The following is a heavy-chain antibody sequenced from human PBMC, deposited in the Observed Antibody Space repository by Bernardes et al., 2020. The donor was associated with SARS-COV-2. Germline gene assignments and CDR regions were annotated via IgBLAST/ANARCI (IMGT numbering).Heavy chain of an antibody. CDR2: ISSSGSTI. V-gene: IGHV3-48*03. D-gene: IGHD2-21*01. Sequence: GGSLRLSCAASGFTFSSYEMNWVRQAPGKGLEWVSYISSSGSTIYYADSVKGRFTISRDNAKNSLYLQMNSLRAEDTAVYYCARDCGGDCSAPDYWGQGTLVTVSS. J-gene: IGHJ4*02. CDR3: ARDCGGDCSAPDY. CDR1: GFTFSSYE.